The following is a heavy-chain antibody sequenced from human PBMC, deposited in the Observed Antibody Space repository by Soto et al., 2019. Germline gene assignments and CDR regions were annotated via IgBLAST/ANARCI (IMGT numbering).Heavy chain of an antibody. Sequence: QVQLQEAGPGLVKPSQTLSLTCTVSGGSISSGGYYWSWIRQHPGKGLEWIGDIYYSGSTNYNPSIKSRVTISIDTSKNKFSLKLSSVTAADTAVYFCARDCSSTSCSGSGMDVWGQGTTVTVSS. J-gene: IGHJ6*02. D-gene: IGHD2-2*01. V-gene: IGHV4-31*03. CDR3: ARDCSSTSCSGSGMDV. CDR2: IYYSGST. CDR1: GGSISSGGYY.